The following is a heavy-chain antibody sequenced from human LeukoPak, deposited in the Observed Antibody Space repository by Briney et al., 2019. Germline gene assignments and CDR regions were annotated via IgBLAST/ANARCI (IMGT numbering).Heavy chain of an antibody. CDR3: VKGVVVVTARAFDY. V-gene: IGHV3-64D*06. Sequence: GGSLRLSCSASGFTFSSYAMHWVRQAPGKGLEYVSVISSHGGSTYYADSVKGRFTISRDNSKNTLYLQMSSLRGEDTTVYYCVKGVVVVTARAFDYWGQGTLVTVSS. CDR2: ISSHGGST. J-gene: IGHJ4*02. D-gene: IGHD2-21*02. CDR1: GFTFSSYA.